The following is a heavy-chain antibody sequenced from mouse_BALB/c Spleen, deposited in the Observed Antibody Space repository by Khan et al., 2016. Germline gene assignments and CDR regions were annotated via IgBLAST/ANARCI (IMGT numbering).Heavy chain of an antibody. CDR1: GYSITSDYA. CDR3: ARLSALYAMDY. V-gene: IGHV3-2*02. CDR2: INYSGST. J-gene: IGHJ4*01. Sequence: EVQLQESGPGLVKPSQSLSLTCTVTGYSITSDYAWNWIRQFPGNKLEWMGYINYSGSTSYNPSLKSRISITRDTSKDQFFLQLNSVTPEDIATYYCARLSALYAMDYWGQGTSVTVSS.